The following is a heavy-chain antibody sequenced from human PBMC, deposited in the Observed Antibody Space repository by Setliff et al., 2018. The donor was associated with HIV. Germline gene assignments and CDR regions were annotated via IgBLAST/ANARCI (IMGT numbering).Heavy chain of an antibody. CDR2: ISAYNGNT. D-gene: IGHD6-13*01. J-gene: IGHJ6*02. CDR3: ARGYSAAGTLYYYGMDV. V-gene: IGHV1-18*04. CDR1: GYTFTGYY. Sequence: ASVKVSCKASGYTFTGYYMHWVRQAPGQGLEWMGWISAYNGNTNYAQKLQGRVTMTTDTSTSTAYMELRSLRSDDTAVYYCARGYSAAGTLYYYGMDVWGQGTTVTVSS.